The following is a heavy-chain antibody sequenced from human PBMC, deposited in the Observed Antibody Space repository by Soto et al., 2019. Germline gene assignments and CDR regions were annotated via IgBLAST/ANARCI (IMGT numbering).Heavy chain of an antibody. J-gene: IGHJ6*02. D-gene: IGHD3-3*01. CDR1: GYTFTGYY. CDR2: INPNSGGT. CDR3: ARENLRHYDFWSGYSRYYYYGMDV. V-gene: IGHV1-2*04. Sequence: GASVKVSCKASGYTFTGYYMHWVRQAPGQGLEWMGWINPNSGGTNYAQKFQGWVTMTRDTSISTAYMELSRLRSDDTAVYYCARENLRHYDFWSGYSRYYYYGMDVWGQGTTVT.